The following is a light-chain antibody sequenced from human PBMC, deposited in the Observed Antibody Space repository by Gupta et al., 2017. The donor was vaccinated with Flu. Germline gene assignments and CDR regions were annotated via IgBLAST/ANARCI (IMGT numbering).Light chain of an antibody. J-gene: IGKJ1*01. CDR1: QRVTGNY. CDR2: GAS. Sequence: GTLSLSPGERATLSCRASQRVTGNYLAWYQQKPGQAPRLLIYGASNRATDIPDRFSGSGSGTDFTLTISRLEPEDFAVYYCQFDANPPRTFGQGTKVEIK. CDR3: QFDANPPRT. V-gene: IGKV3-20*01.